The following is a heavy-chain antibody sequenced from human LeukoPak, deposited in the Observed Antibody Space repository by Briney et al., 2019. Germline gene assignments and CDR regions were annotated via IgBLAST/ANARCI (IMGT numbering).Heavy chain of an antibody. CDR3: ARPHYCSGGSCYHFDP. V-gene: IGHV4-59*01. CDR1: GGSISSYY. J-gene: IGHJ5*02. D-gene: IGHD2-15*01. CDR2: IYYSGST. Sequence: SETLSLTCTVSGGSISSYYWSWIRQPPGKGLEWIGYIYYSGSTNYNPSLKSRVTISVDASKNQFSLKLSSVTAADTAVYYCARPHYCSGGSCYHFDPWGQGTLVTVSS.